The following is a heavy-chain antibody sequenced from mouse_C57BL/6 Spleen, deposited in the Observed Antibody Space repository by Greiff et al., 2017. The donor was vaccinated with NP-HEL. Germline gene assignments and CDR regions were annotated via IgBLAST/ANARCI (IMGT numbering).Heavy chain of an antibody. CDR3: ARGGDYSYFDY. CDR1: GYAFSSSW. Sequence: VQLQESGPELVKPGASVKISCKASGYAFSSSWMNWVNQRPGKGLEWMGRIYPGDGDTNYKGKFKGKATLTADKTSSTAYMQLSSLTSEDSAVYFCARGGDYSYFDYWGQGTTLTVSS. J-gene: IGHJ2*01. V-gene: IGHV1-82*01. CDR2: IYPGDGDT. D-gene: IGHD1-1*01.